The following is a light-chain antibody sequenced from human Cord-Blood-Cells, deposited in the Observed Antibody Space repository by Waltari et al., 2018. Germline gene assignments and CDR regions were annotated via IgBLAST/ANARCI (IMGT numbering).Light chain of an antibody. Sequence: EIVLTQSPPTLSLSPGQRATLSCRASQSVSSYLAWSQQKPGQAPRLLIYDASNRATGIPARFSGSGSGTDFTLTISSLEPEDFAVYYCQQRSNWPPITFGQGTRLEIK. CDR3: QQRSNWPPIT. J-gene: IGKJ5*01. CDR1: QSVSSY. CDR2: DAS. V-gene: IGKV3-11*01.